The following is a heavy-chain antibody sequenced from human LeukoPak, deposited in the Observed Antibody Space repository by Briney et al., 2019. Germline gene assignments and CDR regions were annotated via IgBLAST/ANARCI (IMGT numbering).Heavy chain of an antibody. CDR2: IKQDGSEK. CDR1: GFTFSNAW. Sequence: GGSLRLSCAASGFTFSNAWMSWVRQAPGKGLEWVANIKQDGSEKYYVDSVKGRFTISRDNAKNSLYLQMNSLRAEDTAVYYCARGPFSYYYDSSGYYYFDYWGQGTLVTVSS. J-gene: IGHJ4*02. V-gene: IGHV3-7*01. D-gene: IGHD3-22*01. CDR3: ARGPFSYYYDSSGYYYFDY.